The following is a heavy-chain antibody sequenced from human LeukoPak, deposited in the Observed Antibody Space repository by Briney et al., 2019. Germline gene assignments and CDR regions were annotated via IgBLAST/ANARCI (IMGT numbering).Heavy chain of an antibody. CDR1: GFTFSNYN. J-gene: IGHJ4*02. CDR2: ISSSSNNM. CDR3: AKYWEWPDFDY. D-gene: IGHD1-26*01. V-gene: IGHV3-48*01. Sequence: GGSLRLSCAASGFTFSNYNMNWVRQAPGKGLEWVSYISSSSNNMYADSVKGRFTISRDNSKNTLYLQMNSLRAEDTAVYYCAKYWEWPDFDYWGQGTLVTVSS.